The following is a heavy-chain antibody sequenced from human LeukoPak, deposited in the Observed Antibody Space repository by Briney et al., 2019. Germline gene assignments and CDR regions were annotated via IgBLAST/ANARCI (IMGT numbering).Heavy chain of an antibody. CDR1: GGSFSGYY. J-gene: IGHJ4*02. CDR3: ARDPRGTADY. V-gene: IGHV4-34*01. Sequence: SETLSLTCAVYGGSFSGYYWSWIRQPPGKGLEWIGEINHSGSTYYNPSLKSRVTISVDTSKNQFSLKLSSVTAADTAVYYCARDPRGTADYWGQGTLVTVSS. CDR2: INHSGST. D-gene: IGHD2-15*01.